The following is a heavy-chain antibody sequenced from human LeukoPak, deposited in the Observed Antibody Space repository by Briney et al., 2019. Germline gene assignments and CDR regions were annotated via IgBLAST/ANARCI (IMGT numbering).Heavy chain of an antibody. CDR2: INPNSGGT. CDR3: ARDSETIVVVPAAADY. CDR1: GYTFTGYY. Sequence: VAPVKVSCKASGYTFTGYYTHWVRQAPGQGLEWMGWINPNSGGTNYAQKFQGRVTMTRDTSISTAYMELSRLRSDDTAVYYCARDSETIVVVPAAADYWGQGTLVTVSS. J-gene: IGHJ4*02. V-gene: IGHV1-2*02. D-gene: IGHD2-2*01.